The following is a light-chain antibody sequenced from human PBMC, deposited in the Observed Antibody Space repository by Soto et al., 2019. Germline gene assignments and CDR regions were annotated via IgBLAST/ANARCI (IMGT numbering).Light chain of an antibody. CDR2: SAS. CDR1: QSLSGGY. J-gene: IGKJ5*01. CDR3: QQNGSLPIT. Sequence: EIVLTQSPGTRSLSPGERATLSCRASQSLSGGYLAWFQQKPGQTPRLLIYSASNRATGIPARFSGSGSGTDVTLTISRLEPEDFVVYYCQQNGSLPITFGQGTRLEIK. V-gene: IGKV3-20*01.